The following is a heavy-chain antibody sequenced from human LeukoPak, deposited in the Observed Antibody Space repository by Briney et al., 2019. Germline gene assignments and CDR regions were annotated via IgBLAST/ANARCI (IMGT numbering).Heavy chain of an antibody. D-gene: IGHD1-26*01. CDR1: GGSISSGGYY. CDR3: ARDLAPIWGATPSFDY. Sequence: SETPSLTCTVSGGSISSGGYYWSWIRQHPGKGLEWIGYIYYSGSTYYNPSLKSRVTISVDTSKNQFSLKLSSVTAADTAVYYCARDLAPIWGATPSFDYWGQGTLVTVSS. V-gene: IGHV4-31*03. J-gene: IGHJ4*02. CDR2: IYYSGST.